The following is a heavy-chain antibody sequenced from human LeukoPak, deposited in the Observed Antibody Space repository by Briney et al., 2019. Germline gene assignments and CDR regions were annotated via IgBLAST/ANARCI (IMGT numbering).Heavy chain of an antibody. CDR3: ASGRGYDYVWGSYWGAFDI. CDR2: IYYSGST. CDR1: VASPISSSYC. V-gene: IGHV4-39*01. J-gene: IGHJ3*02. D-gene: IGHD3-16*01. Sequence: PPETLSLTCTAPVASPISSSYCSGWVRQPPGNGLEWIGCIYYSGSTYYNPSLKSRVTISVHTYKNQFSLKLSSVTAADTAVYYCASGRGYDYVWGSYWGAFDIWGQGTMVTVSS.